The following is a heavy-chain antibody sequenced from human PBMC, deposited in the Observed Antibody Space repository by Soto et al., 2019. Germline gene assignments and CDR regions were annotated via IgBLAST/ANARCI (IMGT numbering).Heavy chain of an antibody. CDR2: ISGSGATT. D-gene: IGHD3-10*01. V-gene: IGHV3-23*01. CDR1: GFTLDSYA. J-gene: IGHJ4*02. CDR3: AKDRHYGSGTYSDSYLDY. Sequence: EVQLLESGGGLVQPGGSLRLSGGGSGFTLDSYAMTWVRQAPGKGLEWVSAISGSGATTYYANSVKGRFTISRDQSKDTLYLQMNSLRAEDTAIYYCAKDRHYGSGTYSDSYLDYWGQGTLVTVSS.